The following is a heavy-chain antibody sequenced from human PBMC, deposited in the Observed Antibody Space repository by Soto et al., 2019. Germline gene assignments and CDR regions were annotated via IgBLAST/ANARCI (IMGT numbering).Heavy chain of an antibody. D-gene: IGHD3-16*01. CDR2: IGAYNDYT. J-gene: IGHJ6*02. CDR1: GYTFIRYG. V-gene: IGHV1-18*01. Sequence: QVQLVQSAAEVKKPGASVKVSCKASGYTFIRYGITWVRQAPGQGLDGMGGIGAYNDYTIYAQKFQGRVTMTTDTSTRIVYMELRGLRSDDTAVYYCARGGYYDNSWGKLSHYGLDVWGQGTSVTVSS. CDR3: ARGGYYDNSWGKLSHYGLDV.